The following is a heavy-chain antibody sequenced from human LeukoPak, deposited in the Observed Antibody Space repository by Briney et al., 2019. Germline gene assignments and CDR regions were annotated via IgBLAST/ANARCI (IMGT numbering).Heavy chain of an antibody. CDR3: ARGSYDYVWGSYRPDPHYSDY. Sequence: GGSLRLSCAASGFTFSSYSINWVRQAPGKGLEWVSSISSSSSCIYYADSVKGRFTISRDNAKNSLYLQMNSLRAEDTAVYYCARGSYDYVWGSYRPDPHYSDYWGQGTLVTVSS. J-gene: IGHJ4*02. CDR1: GFTFSSYS. V-gene: IGHV3-21*01. CDR2: ISSSSSCI. D-gene: IGHD3-16*02.